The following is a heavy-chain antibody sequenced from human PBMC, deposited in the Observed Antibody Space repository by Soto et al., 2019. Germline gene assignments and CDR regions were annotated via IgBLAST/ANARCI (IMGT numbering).Heavy chain of an antibody. Sequence: SGGSVRLSCAASGFTFSSYGMHWVRQAPGKGLEWVAVIWYDGSNKYYADSVKGRFTISRDNSKNTLYLQMNSLRAEDTAVYYCARDGYPPGTAMVLDYYYYYGMDVWGQGTTVTVSS. D-gene: IGHD5-18*01. CDR1: GFTFSSYG. CDR2: IWYDGSNK. V-gene: IGHV3-33*01. J-gene: IGHJ6*02. CDR3: ARDGYPPGTAMVLDYYYYYGMDV.